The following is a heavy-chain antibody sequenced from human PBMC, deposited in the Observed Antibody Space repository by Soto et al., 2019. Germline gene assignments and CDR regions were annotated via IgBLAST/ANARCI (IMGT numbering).Heavy chain of an antibody. J-gene: IGHJ4*02. Sequence: EVQLVESGGGLVKDGGSLRLSCAVSGITFSNAWMAWVRQAPGKGLEWVGRIQKKADGGATEYAASVKGRLSISRDDSKNSLYLQMDSLKTEDSAVYYCTIRGRGTFQYWGQGTLLTVSS. CDR1: GITFSNAW. V-gene: IGHV3-15*01. CDR2: IQKKADGGAT. CDR3: TIRGRGTFQY. D-gene: IGHD1-26*01.